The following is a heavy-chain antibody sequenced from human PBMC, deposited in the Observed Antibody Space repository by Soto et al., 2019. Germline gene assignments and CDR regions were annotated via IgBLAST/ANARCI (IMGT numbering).Heavy chain of an antibody. CDR3: AGEGGTGTVAIDY. CDR2: ISGSSGYI. Sequence: EVQLVESGGGLVKPGGSLRLSCAASGFIFGTYTMNWVRQAPGKGLEWVSSISGSSGYIYHADSLKGRFTISRDNANNSLYLQMNRLRAEDRGVYYCAGEGGTGTVAIDYWGQGTLVTVSS. D-gene: IGHD4-17*01. CDR1: GFIFGTYT. J-gene: IGHJ4*02. V-gene: IGHV3-21*01.